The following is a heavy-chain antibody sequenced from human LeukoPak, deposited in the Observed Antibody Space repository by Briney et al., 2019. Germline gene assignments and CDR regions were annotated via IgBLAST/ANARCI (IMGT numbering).Heavy chain of an antibody. CDR2: ISGSGGST. J-gene: IGHJ6*02. CDR3: AKAEKDIVVVPAVNYYYYGMDV. Sequence: GVLRLSCAASGFTFSSYAMSWVRQAPGKGLEWVSAISGSGGSTYYADSVKGRFTISRDNSKNTLYLQMNSLRAEDTAVYYCAKAEKDIVVVPAVNYYYYGMDVWGQGTTVTVSS. D-gene: IGHD2-2*01. V-gene: IGHV3-23*01. CDR1: GFTFSSYA.